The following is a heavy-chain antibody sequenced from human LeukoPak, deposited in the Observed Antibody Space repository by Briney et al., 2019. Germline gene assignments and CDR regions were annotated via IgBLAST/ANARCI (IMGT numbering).Heavy chain of an antibody. D-gene: IGHD1-26*01. J-gene: IGHJ4*02. CDR2: MNPNSGNT. CDR3: ARVFGGSYYGRTGPIDY. V-gene: IGHV1-8*01. Sequence: ASVKVSCKASGYTFTSYDINWVRQATGQGLEWMGWMNPNSGNTGYARKFQGRVTMTRNTSISTAYMELSSLRSEDTAVYYCARVFGGSYYGRTGPIDYWGQGTLVTVSS. CDR1: GYTFTSYD.